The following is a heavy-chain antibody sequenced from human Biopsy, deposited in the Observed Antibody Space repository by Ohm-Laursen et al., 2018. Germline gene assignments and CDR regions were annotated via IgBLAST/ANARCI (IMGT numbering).Heavy chain of an antibody. D-gene: IGHD3-22*01. J-gene: IGHJ4*02. V-gene: IGHV4-59*08. Sequence: SDTLSLTCIVSGGSISNYFWSWIRQPLGKGLEWIGYVSYSGNTKYNPSLKSRVIISADTSKNQFSLKLSSVTAADTAMYYCAAYYYDSSGYFYAFHYWGQGTLVTVSS. CDR3: AAYYYDSSGYFYAFHY. CDR1: GGSISNYF. CDR2: VSYSGNT.